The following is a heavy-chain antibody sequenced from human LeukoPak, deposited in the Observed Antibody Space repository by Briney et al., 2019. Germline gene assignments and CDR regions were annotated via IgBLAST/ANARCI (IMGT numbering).Heavy chain of an antibody. D-gene: IGHD1-26*01. Sequence: GRSLRLSCAASGFNFNKYGMHWLRQAPGKGLEWVAVIWYDGSNKYYTDSVKGRFTISRDNSKSTVYLQMNSLRDEDTAVYYCARGGYSGTYYFDYWGQGTLVTVSS. V-gene: IGHV3-33*01. CDR3: ARGGYSGTYYFDY. CDR2: IWYDGSNK. J-gene: IGHJ4*02. CDR1: GFNFNKYG.